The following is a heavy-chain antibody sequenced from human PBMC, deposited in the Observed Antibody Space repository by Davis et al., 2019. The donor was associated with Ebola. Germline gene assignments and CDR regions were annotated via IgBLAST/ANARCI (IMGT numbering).Heavy chain of an antibody. J-gene: IGHJ4*02. CDR3: ARGGWNGVY. Sequence: MPSETPSLTCTVSGGSISSGGYYWSWIRQHPGKGLEWIGNIYYSGSTYYNPSLKSRVTISVDTSKNQFSLKLSSVTAADTAVYYCARGGWNGVYWGQGTLVTVSS. CDR2: IYYSGST. D-gene: IGHD1-1*01. V-gene: IGHV4-31*03. CDR1: GGSISSGGYY.